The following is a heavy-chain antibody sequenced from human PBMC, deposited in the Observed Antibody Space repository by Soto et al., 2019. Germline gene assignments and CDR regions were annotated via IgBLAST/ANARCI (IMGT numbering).Heavy chain of an antibody. CDR2: INPNSGGT. V-gene: IGHV1-2*02. Sequence: ASVKVSCKASGYTFTGYYMHWVRQAPGQGLEWMGWINPNSGGTNYAQKFQGRVTMTRDTSISTAYMELSRLRSDDAAVYYCARVAYYDFWSGPATHYGMDVWGQGTTVTVSS. CDR1: GYTFTGYY. CDR3: ARVAYYDFWSGPATHYGMDV. D-gene: IGHD3-3*01. J-gene: IGHJ6*02.